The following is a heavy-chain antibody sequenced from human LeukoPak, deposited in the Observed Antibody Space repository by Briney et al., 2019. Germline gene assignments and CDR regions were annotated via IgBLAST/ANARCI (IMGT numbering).Heavy chain of an antibody. CDR2: INSDGSST. D-gene: IGHD3-22*01. CDR1: GFTFSSYW. CDR3: ANPLYYYDSSGYYG. J-gene: IGHJ4*02. V-gene: IGHV3-74*01. Sequence: GGSLRLSCAASGFTFSSYWMHRVRQAPGKGLVWVSRINSDGSSTSYADSVKGRFTISRDNAKNTLYLQVNSLRAEDTAVYYCANPLYYYDSSGYYGWGQGTLVTVSS.